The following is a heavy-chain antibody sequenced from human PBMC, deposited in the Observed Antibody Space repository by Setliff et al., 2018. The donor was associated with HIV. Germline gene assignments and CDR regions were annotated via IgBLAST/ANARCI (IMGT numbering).Heavy chain of an antibody. J-gene: IGHJ3*02. CDR3: RWGPAAIWDAFDI. CDR2: IIPIFGTA. CDR1: GYTFSTYA. D-gene: IGHD2-2*01. V-gene: IGHV1-69*05. Sequence: SVKVSCKASGYTFSTYAIHWVRQAPGQRLEWMGGIIPIFGTANYAQKFQGRVTITTDESTSTAYMELSSLRSEDTAVYYCRWGPAAIWDAFDIWGQGTMVTVSS.